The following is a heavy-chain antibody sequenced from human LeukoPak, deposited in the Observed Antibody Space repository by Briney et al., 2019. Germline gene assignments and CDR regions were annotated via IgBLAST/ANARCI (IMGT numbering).Heavy chain of an antibody. J-gene: IGHJ3*02. CDR3: ARAIVVVPAALGFDI. CDR2: IIPIFGTA. D-gene: IGHD2-2*01. Sequence: GASVKVSCKASGGTFSSYAISWVRQAPGQGLEWMGGIIPIFGTANYAQKFQGRVTITTDESTSTAYMELSSLRSEDTAVYYCARAIVVVPAALGFDIWGQGTMVTVSS. V-gene: IGHV1-69*05. CDR1: GGTFSSYA.